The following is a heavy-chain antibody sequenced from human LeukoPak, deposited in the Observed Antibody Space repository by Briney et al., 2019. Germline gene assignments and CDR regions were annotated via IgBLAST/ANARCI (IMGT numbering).Heavy chain of an antibody. CDR3: ARGAGVFDY. D-gene: IGHD3-10*01. J-gene: IGHJ4*02. Sequence: GGSLRLSCAASGFTLSSYAMIWLRRARGKGLEGVANMKQDGREKWYVDSVKGRFTISRDNAKNSLYLQMNRLRTEDTAVYYCARGAGVFDYWGQGTLVTVSS. CDR2: MKQDGREK. CDR1: GFTLSSYA. V-gene: IGHV3-7*01.